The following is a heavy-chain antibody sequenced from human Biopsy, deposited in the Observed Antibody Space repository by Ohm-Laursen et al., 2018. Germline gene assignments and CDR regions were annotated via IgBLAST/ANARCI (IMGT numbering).Heavy chain of an antibody. CDR1: SASINLYY. D-gene: IGHD2-8*02. CDR3: ARDRIAYCTATSCDNFGLDV. J-gene: IGHJ6*02. Sequence: SETLSLTCTVSSASINLYYWGWIRQSPGKGLEWIGYINHSGHTNYNPSLKSRLTMSVDTSKNQFSLKLTSLTAEDTAVYYCARDRIAYCTATSCDNFGLDVWGQGTTVTVSS. CDR2: INHSGHT. V-gene: IGHV4-59*01.